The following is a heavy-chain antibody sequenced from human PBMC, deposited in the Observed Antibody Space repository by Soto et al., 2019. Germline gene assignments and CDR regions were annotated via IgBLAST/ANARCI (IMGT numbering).Heavy chain of an antibody. D-gene: IGHD6-13*01. CDR3: ARVAAAGLYYYYGMDV. CDR2: INPSGGST. Sequence: ASVKVSCKASGYTFTSYYMHWVRQAPGQGLEWMGIINPSGGSTSYAQKFQGRVTMTRDTSTSTVYMELSSLRSEDTAVYYCARVAAAGLYYYYGMDVWGQGTTVTVSS. CDR1: GYTFTSYY. J-gene: IGHJ6*02. V-gene: IGHV1-46*01.